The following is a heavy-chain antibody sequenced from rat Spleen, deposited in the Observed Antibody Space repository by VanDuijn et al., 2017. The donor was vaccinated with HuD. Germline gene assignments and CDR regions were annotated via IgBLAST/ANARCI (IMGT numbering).Heavy chain of an antibody. V-gene: IGHV5-31*01. Sequence: EVKLVESGGGLVQPGRSLKLSCVASGFTFNNYWMSWIRQAPTKGLEWVATISYGDSSGHSSTYYRDSVKGRFTISTDNAKSTLYLQMNSLRSEDTATYYCTRDPYGYNPWYFDYWGQGVMVTVSS. CDR1: GFTFNNYW. CDR3: TRDPYGYNPWYFDY. CDR2: ISYGDSSGHSST. J-gene: IGHJ2*01. D-gene: IGHD1-9*01.